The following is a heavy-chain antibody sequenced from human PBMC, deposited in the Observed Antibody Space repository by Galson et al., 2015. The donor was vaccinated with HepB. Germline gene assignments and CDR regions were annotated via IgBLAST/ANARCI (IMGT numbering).Heavy chain of an antibody. CDR3: AKVRGSGWPPIDAFDI. CDR2: ISGSGGST. Sequence: SLRLSCAASGFTFSSYAMSWVRQAPGKGLEWVSAISGSGGSTYYADSVKGRFTISRDNSKNTLYLQMNSLRAEDTAVYYCAKVRGSGWPPIDAFDIWGQGTMVTVSS. J-gene: IGHJ3*02. CDR1: GFTFSSYA. V-gene: IGHV3-23*01. D-gene: IGHD6-19*01.